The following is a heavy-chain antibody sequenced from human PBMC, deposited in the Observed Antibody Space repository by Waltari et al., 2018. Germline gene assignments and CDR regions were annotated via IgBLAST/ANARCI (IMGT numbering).Heavy chain of an antibody. Sequence: QVQLQETGPGLVKPPETPSTTCAVPGDSISSGYYWGGLRQPPGKGLEWIGSIYHSGSTYYNPSLKSRVTISVDTSKNQFSLKLSSVTAADTAVYYCARYSGYDPTGWYYWGQGTLVTVSS. D-gene: IGHD5-12*01. CDR3: ARYSGYDPTGWYY. CDR2: IYHSGST. CDR1: GDSISSGYY. V-gene: IGHV4-38-2*01. J-gene: IGHJ4*02.